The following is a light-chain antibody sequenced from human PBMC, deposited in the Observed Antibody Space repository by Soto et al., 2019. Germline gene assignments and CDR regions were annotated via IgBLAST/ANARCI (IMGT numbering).Light chain of an antibody. V-gene: IGLV2-11*01. CDR1: SNDVAAYNY. CDR3: CSYAVKDTFFV. Sequence: QSALTQPRSVSGSPGQSVIISCTGTSNDVAAYNYDSWYQQHPGKAPKLVIYDVSERPSGVPVRFSGSKSGNTASLTISGLQAEDEADYFCCSYAVKDTFFVFGSGTKVTVL. CDR2: DVS. J-gene: IGLJ1*01.